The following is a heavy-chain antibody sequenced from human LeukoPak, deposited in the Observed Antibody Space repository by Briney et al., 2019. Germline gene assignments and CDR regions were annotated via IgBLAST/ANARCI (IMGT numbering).Heavy chain of an antibody. CDR2: IYYTGTT. CDR3: ARSQRHRGYSYGEIDY. Sequence: SETLSLTCTVSGGSISSSSYYWAWIRQPPGKGLEWIGNIYYTGTTYYNPSLKSRVAISVDTSKNQFSLKLNSVTAADTAVYYCARSQRHRGYSYGEIDYWGQGTLVTVSS. J-gene: IGHJ4*02. V-gene: IGHV4-39*01. D-gene: IGHD5-18*01. CDR1: GGSISSSSYY.